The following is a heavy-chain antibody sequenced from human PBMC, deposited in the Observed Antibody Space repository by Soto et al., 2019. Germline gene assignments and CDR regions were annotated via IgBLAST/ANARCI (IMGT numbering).Heavy chain of an antibody. J-gene: IGHJ2*01. CDR3: ARKILVSTNHPEYCYFDL. V-gene: IGHV3-23*01. D-gene: IGHD2-21*01. Sequence: EVQLLESGGGLVQPGGSLRLSCAGSGFTFFNYAMNWVRQAPGKGLEWVSSISGGGDATFFPDSVRGRFTFSRDNSKNPQILQMNSLGVEDTAVYYCARKILVSTNHPEYCYFDLWGQGTLVTVSS. CDR1: GFTFFNYA. CDR2: ISGGGDAT.